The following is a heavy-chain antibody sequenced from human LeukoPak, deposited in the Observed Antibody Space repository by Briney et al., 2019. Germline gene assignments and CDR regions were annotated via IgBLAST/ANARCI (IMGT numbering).Heavy chain of an antibody. V-gene: IGHV3-21*01. CDR3: ARVPAGVIGMKDAFDI. CDR1: GFTFSSYE. CDR2: ISGSSSYI. Sequence: PRGSLRLSCAASGFTFSSYEMNWVRQAPGKGLEWVSSISGSSSYIYYADSVKGRFTISRHNAKNSLYLQMNSLRAEDTAVYYCARVPAGVIGMKDAFDIWGQGTMVTVSS. D-gene: IGHD3-16*02. J-gene: IGHJ3*02.